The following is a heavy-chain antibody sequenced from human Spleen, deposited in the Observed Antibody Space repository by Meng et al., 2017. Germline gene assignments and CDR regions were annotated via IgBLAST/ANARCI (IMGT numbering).Heavy chain of an antibody. CDR1: GVSISSSTW. V-gene: IGHV4-4*02. J-gene: IGHJ4*02. Sequence: QVHRPCSGPGLFNPSWTPSPTCAVSGVSISSSTWWSWVRQPPGKGLEWSGEISHSGDTNYYPTLKSRVTMSVDKSKNQFSLTLSSVTAADSAVYYCARGPTTMAHDFDYWGQGTLVTVSS. CDR2: ISHSGDT. CDR3: ARGPTTMAHDFDY. D-gene: IGHD4-11*01.